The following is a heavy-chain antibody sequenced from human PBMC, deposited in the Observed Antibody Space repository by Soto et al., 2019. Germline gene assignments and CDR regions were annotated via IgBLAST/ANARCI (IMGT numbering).Heavy chain of an antibody. J-gene: IGHJ4*02. Sequence: ETLSLTCAVYGGSFSGYYWSWIRQPPGKGLEWIGEINHSGSTNYNPSLKSRVTISVDTSKNQFSLKLSSVTAADTAVYYCARGMSILDIVATIFAWGQYFDYWGQGALVTVSS. CDR3: ARGMSILDIVATIFAWGQYFDY. V-gene: IGHV4-34*01. CDR1: GGSFSGYY. D-gene: IGHD5-12*01. CDR2: INHSGST.